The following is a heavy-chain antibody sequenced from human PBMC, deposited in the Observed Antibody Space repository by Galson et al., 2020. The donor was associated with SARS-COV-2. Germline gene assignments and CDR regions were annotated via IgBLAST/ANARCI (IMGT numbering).Heavy chain of an antibody. CDR2: ISSSSSYI. Sequence: NSGGSLRLSCAASGFTFSSYSMNWVRQAPGKGLEWVSSISSSSSYIYYADSVKGRFTISRDNAKNSLYLQMNSLRAEDTAVYYCARVAGQLWSSTSVDYWGQGTLVTVSS. D-gene: IGHD5-18*01. J-gene: IGHJ4*02. CDR3: ARVAGQLWSSTSVDY. CDR1: GFTFSSYS. V-gene: IGHV3-21*01.